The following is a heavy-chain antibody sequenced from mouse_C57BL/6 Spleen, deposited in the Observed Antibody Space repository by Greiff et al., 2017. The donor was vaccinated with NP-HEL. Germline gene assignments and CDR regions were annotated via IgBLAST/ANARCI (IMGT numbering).Heavy chain of an antibody. CDR1: GYTFTDYY. CDR2: INPYNGGT. D-gene: IGHD2-5*01. CDR3: ARHSKDFDY. J-gene: IGHJ2*01. V-gene: IGHV1-19*01. Sequence: EVQLQQSGPVLVKPGASVKMSCKASGYTFTDYYMNWVKQSPGKSLEWIGVINPYNGGTSYNQKFKGKATLTVDKSSSTAYMELNSLTSEDSAVYYCARHSKDFDYWGQGTTLTVSS.